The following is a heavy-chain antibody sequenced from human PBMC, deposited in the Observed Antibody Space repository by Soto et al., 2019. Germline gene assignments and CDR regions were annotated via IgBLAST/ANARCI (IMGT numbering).Heavy chain of an antibody. CDR3: AKGRGGSGSLAPRVDF. CDR2: ISGGGDTT. D-gene: IGHD3-10*01. Sequence: EVQLLESGGGLVQPGGSLRLSCAASGFTFNNYAMTWVRQAPGKGLEWVSAISGGGDTTSYADSVKGRFTVSRDGSTNTLYMQMSSLRAEDTALYYCAKGRGGSGSLAPRVDFWGKGPLVTVSS. J-gene: IGHJ4*02. V-gene: IGHV3-23*01. CDR1: GFTFNNYA.